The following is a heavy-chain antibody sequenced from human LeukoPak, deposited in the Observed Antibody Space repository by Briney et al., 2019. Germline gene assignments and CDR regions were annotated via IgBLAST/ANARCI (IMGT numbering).Heavy chain of an antibody. CDR3: ARHPSGGYGDYVAEYFQH. J-gene: IGHJ1*01. Sequence: GGSLRLSCAVSGFTFSSYWMRWVRQAPGKGLEWVANIKQDGSEIYYVDSVKGRFTISRDNAKNSLYLQMNSLRAEDTAVYYCARHPSGGYGDYVAEYFQHWGQGTLVTVSS. V-gene: IGHV3-7*01. CDR2: IKQDGSEI. CDR1: GFTFSSYW. D-gene: IGHD4-17*01.